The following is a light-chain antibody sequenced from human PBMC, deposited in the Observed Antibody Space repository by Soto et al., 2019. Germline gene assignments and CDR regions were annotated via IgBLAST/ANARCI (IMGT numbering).Light chain of an antibody. CDR2: DVT. J-gene: IGLJ2*01. CDR3: SSYRGTSTPV. CDR1: STDVGAYNY. Sequence: QSVLTQPASVSGSPGQSITISCTGTSTDVGAYNYVSWYQQHPGKAPKLVIFDVTNRPSEVSDRFSGSKSGNTASLTISGLQFEDEADYYCSSYRGTSTPVFGGGTNLTVL. V-gene: IGLV2-14*01.